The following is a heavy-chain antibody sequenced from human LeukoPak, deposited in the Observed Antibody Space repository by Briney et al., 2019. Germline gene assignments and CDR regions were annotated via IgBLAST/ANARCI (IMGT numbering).Heavy chain of an antibody. Sequence: GASVKASCKASGGTFSSYAISWVRQAPGQGLEWRGGFIPIFGTANYAQKFQGRLTITADKSTSTAYMELRSLRSEDTAVYYCARLRGYCSSTSCYFYYGMDVWGKGTTVTVSS. J-gene: IGHJ6*04. CDR2: FIPIFGTA. D-gene: IGHD2-2*01. CDR3: ARLRGYCSSTSCYFYYGMDV. V-gene: IGHV1-69*06. CDR1: GGTFSSYA.